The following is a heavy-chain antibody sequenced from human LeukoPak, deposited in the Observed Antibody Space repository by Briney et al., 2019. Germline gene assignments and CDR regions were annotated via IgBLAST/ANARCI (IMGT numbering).Heavy chain of an antibody. Sequence: SETLSLTCTVSDGSISSSNYYGAWIRQPRGKGLEWIANIFYTGNTYYNPSLTSRVTISIDTSKNQFSLRLNSVTATDTAVYYCAKRVGYMPFDYWGQGTLVTVSS. J-gene: IGHJ4*02. CDR3: AKRVGYMPFDY. CDR2: IFYTGNT. D-gene: IGHD5-24*01. CDR1: DGSISSSNYY. V-gene: IGHV4-39*01.